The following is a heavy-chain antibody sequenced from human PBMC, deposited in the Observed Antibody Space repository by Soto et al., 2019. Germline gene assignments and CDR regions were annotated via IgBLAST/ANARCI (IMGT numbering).Heavy chain of an antibody. Sequence: GGSLRLSCAAFGFPFNNVWIKWVRKVLGKGLEWVGRVKSKADGGSGDYAAPVKGRFVVSRDDSRDIVYLQMNSLKIEDTGVYYCTTDSRTTLPEMRTDYWGHGTHVTVSS. J-gene: IGHJ4*01. D-gene: IGHD1-1*01. V-gene: IGHV3-15*07. CDR2: VKSKADGGSG. CDR3: TTDSRTTLPEMRTDY. CDR1: GFPFNNVW.